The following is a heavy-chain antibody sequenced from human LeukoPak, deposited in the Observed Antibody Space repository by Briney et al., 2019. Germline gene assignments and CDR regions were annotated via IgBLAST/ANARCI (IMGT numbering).Heavy chain of an antibody. CDR3: ARQGSSWYYR. CDR2: IYYSGST. D-gene: IGHD6-13*01. V-gene: IGHV4-39*01. CDR1: GGSISSSSYY. Sequence: PSETLSLTCTVSGGSISSSSYYWGWIRQPPGRGLEWIGSIYYSGSTYYNPSLKSRVTISVVTSKNQFSLKLSSVTAADTAVYYCARQGSSWYYRWGQGTLGTVSS. J-gene: IGHJ4*02.